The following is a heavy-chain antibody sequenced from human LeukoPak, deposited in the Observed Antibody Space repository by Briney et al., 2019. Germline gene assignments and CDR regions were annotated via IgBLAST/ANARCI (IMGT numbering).Heavy chain of an antibody. D-gene: IGHD3-3*01. Sequence: GASVKVSCKASGYTFTGYYMHWVRQAPGQGLEWMGWINPNSGATNYAQKFQGRVTMTRDTSISTAYMELSRLRSDDTAVYYCARGPITIFGVPPPGGYWGQGTLVTVSS. J-gene: IGHJ4*02. CDR2: INPNSGAT. V-gene: IGHV1-2*02. CDR1: GYTFTGYY. CDR3: ARGPITIFGVPPPGGY.